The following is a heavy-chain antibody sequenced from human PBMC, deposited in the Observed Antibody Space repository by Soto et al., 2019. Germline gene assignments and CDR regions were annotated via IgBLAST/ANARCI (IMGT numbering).Heavy chain of an antibody. CDR2: ISGSGGST. CDR3: ARQISRSWNWSGYQVFDX. CDR1: GCTFSSYA. V-gene: IGHV3-23*01. Sequence: LSFSCAASGCTFSSYAMSWVRQAPGKGLEWVSAISGSGGSTYYADSVNGRFTISRDNSQNTLYLQMNSLRSEDTAVYYCARQISRSWNWSGYQVFDXWGQGTLVTVSX. J-gene: IGHJ4*02. D-gene: IGHD6-13*01.